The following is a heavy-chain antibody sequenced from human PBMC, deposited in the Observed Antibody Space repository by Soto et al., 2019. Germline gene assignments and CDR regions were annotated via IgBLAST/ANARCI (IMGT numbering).Heavy chain of an antibody. J-gene: IGHJ4*02. CDR2: IYHTGGR. CDR3: ARDYRSGYDN. V-gene: IGHV4-30-4*01. D-gene: IGHD5-12*01. CDR1: GGSMRSDDYY. Sequence: SQRLSRTGTVAGGSMRSDDYYWRWIRKPPGKGLAWIGYIYHTGGRYYNPALKSGVALSVDTSKTKFSLSISSATAAAPAVYYCARDYRSGYDNWGRGILVAASS.